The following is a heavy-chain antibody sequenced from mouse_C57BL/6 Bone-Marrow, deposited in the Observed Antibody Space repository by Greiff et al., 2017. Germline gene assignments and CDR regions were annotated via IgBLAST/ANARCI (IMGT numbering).Heavy chain of an antibody. CDR2: IDPSDSYT. Sequence: QVQLQQPGAELVMPGASVKLSCKASGYTFTSYWMHWVKQRPGQGLEWIGEIDPSDSYTNSNQKFKGKSTLTVDKSSSTAYMQLSSLTSEGSAVYYCARGLFDYWGQGTTLTVSS. CDR3: ARGLFDY. CDR1: GYTFTSYW. V-gene: IGHV1-69*01. J-gene: IGHJ2*01.